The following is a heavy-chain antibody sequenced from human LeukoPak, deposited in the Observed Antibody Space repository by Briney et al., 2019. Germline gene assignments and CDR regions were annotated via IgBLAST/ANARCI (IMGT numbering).Heavy chain of an antibody. CDR1: GFTLSDYY. CDR2: ISSSGSTI. D-gene: IGHD4-17*01. J-gene: IGHJ5*02. Sequence: GGSLRLSCAASGFTLSDYYMSWIRQAPGKGLEWVSYISSSGSTIYYADSVKGRFTISRYNAKNSLYLQMDSLRAEDTAVYYCAREENGDYDVWFDPWGQGTLVTVSS. V-gene: IGHV3-11*04. CDR3: AREENGDYDVWFDP.